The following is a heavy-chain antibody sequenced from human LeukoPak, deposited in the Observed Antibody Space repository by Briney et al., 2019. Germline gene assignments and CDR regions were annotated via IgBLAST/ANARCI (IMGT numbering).Heavy chain of an antibody. CDR1: GYTFTGYY. V-gene: IGHV1-2*02. CDR3: ARDSNGGYYYDSSGSYYYGMDV. D-gene: IGHD3-22*01. CDR2: INPNNGGT. Sequence: ASVKVSCKASGYTFTGYYMHWVRQAPGQGLEGMGWINPNNGGTNYAQKFQGRVTMARDTSISTAYMELSRLRSDDTAVYYCARDSNGGYYYDSSGSYYYGMDVWGQGTTVTVSS. J-gene: IGHJ6*02.